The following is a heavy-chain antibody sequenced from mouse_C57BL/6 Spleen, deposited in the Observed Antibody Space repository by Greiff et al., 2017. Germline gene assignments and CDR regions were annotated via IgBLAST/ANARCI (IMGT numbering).Heavy chain of an antibody. CDR2: IDPSDSYT. CDR3: VRQGLGRGDYLDY. D-gene: IGHD4-1*01. CDR1: GYTFTSYW. Sequence: QVQLQQSGAELVMPGASVKLSCKASGYTFTSYWMHWVKQRPGQGLEWIGEIDPSDSYTNYNQKFKGKSTLTVDKSSSTAYMHLSSLTSEDSAVYYCVRQGLGRGDYLDYWGQGTTLTVSS. J-gene: IGHJ2*01. V-gene: IGHV1-69*01.